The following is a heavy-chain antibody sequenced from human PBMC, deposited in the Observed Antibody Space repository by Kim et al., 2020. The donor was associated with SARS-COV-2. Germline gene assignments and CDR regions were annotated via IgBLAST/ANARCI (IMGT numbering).Heavy chain of an antibody. D-gene: IGHD3-16*01. V-gene: IGHV3-30-3*01. CDR2: ISYDGNNA. J-gene: IGHJ6*04. CDR1: GFMFSTYA. Sequence: GGSLRLSCAASGFMFSTYAMHWVRLAPGKGLEWVAVISYDGNNANYADSVQGRFTISRDNSKNTAYLQMNSLRPEDTALYSCGRDGVAAYFYHGVDVWGEGTPVTVSS. CDR3: GRDGVAAYFYHGVDV.